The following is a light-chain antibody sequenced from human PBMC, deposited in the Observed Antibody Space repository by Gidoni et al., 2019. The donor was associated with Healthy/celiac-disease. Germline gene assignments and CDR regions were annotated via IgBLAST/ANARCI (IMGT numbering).Light chain of an antibody. V-gene: IGKV3-15*01. J-gene: IGKJ4*01. CDR1: QSVSSN. Sequence: EIVMTKSPATLSVSPGERATLSCRASQSVSSNLAWYQQKPGQAPRRLLYGASTRATGIPARFSGSGSGTEFTLTISSLQSEDFAVYYCQQYNNWPPLTFGGGTKVEIK. CDR3: QQYNNWPPLT. CDR2: GAS.